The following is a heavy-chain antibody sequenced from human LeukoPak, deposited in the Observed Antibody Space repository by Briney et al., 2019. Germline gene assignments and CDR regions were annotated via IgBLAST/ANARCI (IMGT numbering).Heavy chain of an antibody. CDR1: GFTFSNYR. V-gene: IGHV3-21*01. D-gene: IGHD5-24*01. Sequence: GGSLRLSCAASGFTFSNYRMNWVRQAPGKGLEWVSSISSSGNDISYADSVKGRFTISRDNGKSSLFLQLNSLRAEDTAVYYCARAVAGLDGYNGYWGQGTLVTVSS. CDR2: ISSSGNDI. J-gene: IGHJ4*02. CDR3: ARAVAGLDGYNGY.